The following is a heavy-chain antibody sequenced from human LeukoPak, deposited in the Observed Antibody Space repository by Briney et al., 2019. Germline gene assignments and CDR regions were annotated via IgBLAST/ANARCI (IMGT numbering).Heavy chain of an antibody. CDR1: GYTFTSYG. CDR2: ISAYNGNT. V-gene: IGHV1-18*01. J-gene: IGHJ5*02. Sequence: ASVKVSCKASGYTFTSYGISWVRQAPGQGLEWMGWISAYNGNTNYAQKLQGRVTMTTDTSTSTAYMELRSLRSDDTAVYYCARVRATVVTLEANWFDPWGQGTLVTVSS. D-gene: IGHD4-23*01. CDR3: ARVRATVVTLEANWFDP.